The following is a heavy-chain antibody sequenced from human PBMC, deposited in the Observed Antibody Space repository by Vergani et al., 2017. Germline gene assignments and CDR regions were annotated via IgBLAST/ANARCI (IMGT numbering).Heavy chain of an antibody. Sequence: EVQLVQSGAEVKKPGESLNISCKGSGYSFTSYWIGWVRQMPGKGLEWMGIIYPGDSDTRYSPSFQGQVTISADKSISTAYLQWSSLKASDTAMYYCARHRGGCLVVVAATPWYYYYGMDVWGQGTTVTVSS. V-gene: IGHV5-51*01. CDR2: IYPGDSDT. D-gene: IGHD2-15*01. CDR3: ARHRGGCLVVVAATPWYYYYGMDV. J-gene: IGHJ6*02. CDR1: GYSFTSYW.